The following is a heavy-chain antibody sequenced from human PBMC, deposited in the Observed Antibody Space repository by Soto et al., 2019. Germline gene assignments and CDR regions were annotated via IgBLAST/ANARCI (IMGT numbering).Heavy chain of an antibody. CDR1: GGSFSGYY. D-gene: IGHD3-10*01. Sequence: SETLSLTCAVYGGSFSGYYWSWIRQPPGKGLEWIGEINHSGSTNYNPSLKSRVTISVDTSKNQFSLKLSSVTAADTAVYYCARTSYGSGSYRNNWFDPWGQGTLVTVSS. J-gene: IGHJ5*02. V-gene: IGHV4-34*01. CDR2: INHSGST. CDR3: ARTSYGSGSYRNNWFDP.